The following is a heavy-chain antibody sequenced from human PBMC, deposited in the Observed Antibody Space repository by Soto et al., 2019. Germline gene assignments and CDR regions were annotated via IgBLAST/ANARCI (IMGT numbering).Heavy chain of an antibody. Sequence: GASVNASFKASVYTFIGYYIHWLRQAPGQGPEWMVWIIPKSGATKDSEKFQGRVAMTRDTSINTAYMEMTSLRSDDTAVYYCARGFYDSSGFFYAGWFGPWGQGTLVTVSS. CDR2: IIPKSGAT. V-gene: IGHV1-2*02. CDR1: VYTFIGYY. D-gene: IGHD3-22*01. J-gene: IGHJ5*02. CDR3: ARGFYDSSGFFYAGWFGP.